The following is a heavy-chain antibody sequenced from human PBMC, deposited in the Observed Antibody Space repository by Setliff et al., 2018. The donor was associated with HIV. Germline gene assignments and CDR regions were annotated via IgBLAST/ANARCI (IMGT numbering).Heavy chain of an antibody. CDR3: ARLTTTYYYDSSAYYHPV. Sequence: SETLSLTCTVSGGSVSSGTYYWNWIRQPAGKGLEWLGHIYTSGSTSYNPSLKSRVTMSIDTSRDQFSLQLTSVTAADTAVYYCARLTTTYYYDSSAYYHPVWGQGTLVTVSS. CDR1: GGSVSSGTYY. D-gene: IGHD3-22*01. CDR2: IYTSGST. J-gene: IGHJ4*02. V-gene: IGHV4-61*09.